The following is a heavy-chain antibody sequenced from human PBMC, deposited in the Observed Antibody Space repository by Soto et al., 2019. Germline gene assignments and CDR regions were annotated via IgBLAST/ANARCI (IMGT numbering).Heavy chain of an antibody. J-gene: IGHJ4*01. CDR3: AKDTMIVVVRFLYYFDY. D-gene: IGHD3-22*01. CDR1: GFTFSSYA. V-gene: IGHV3-23*01. CDR2: ISGSGGST. Sequence: PGGSLRLSCAASGFTFSSYAMSWVRQAPGKGLEWVSAISGSGGSTYYADSVKGRFTISRDNSKNTLYLQMNSLRAEDTAVYYCAKDTMIVVVRFLYYFDYWGHGTLVTVSS.